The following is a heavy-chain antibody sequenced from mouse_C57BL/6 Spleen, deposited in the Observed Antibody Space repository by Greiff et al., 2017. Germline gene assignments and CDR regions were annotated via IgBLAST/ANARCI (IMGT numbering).Heavy chain of an antibody. CDR2: INPNNGGT. J-gene: IGHJ2*01. D-gene: IGHD2-4*01. CDR3: AYDYDVSYYFDY. CDR1: GYTFTDYN. V-gene: IGHV1-22*01. Sequence: EVQVVESGPELVKPGASVKMSCKASGYTFTDYNMHWVKQSHGKSLEWIGYINPNNGGTSYNQKFKGKATLTVNKSSSTAYMELRSLTSEDSAVYYGAYDYDVSYYFDYWGQGTTLTVSS.